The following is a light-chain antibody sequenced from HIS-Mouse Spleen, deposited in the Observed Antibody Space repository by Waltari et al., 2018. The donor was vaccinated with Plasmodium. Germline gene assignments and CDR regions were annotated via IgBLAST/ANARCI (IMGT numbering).Light chain of an antibody. CDR2: GAS. CDR1: QSVSSN. J-gene: IGKJ1*01. CDR3: QQYNNWPRGT. Sequence: EIVMTQSPATLSVSPGERATLSCRASQSVSSNLAGYQQKPGQAPRLLSYGASTRATGIPARCSGIGSGTEFTLTISSMQSEDFAVYYCQQYNNWPRGTFGQGTKVEIK. V-gene: IGKV3-15*01.